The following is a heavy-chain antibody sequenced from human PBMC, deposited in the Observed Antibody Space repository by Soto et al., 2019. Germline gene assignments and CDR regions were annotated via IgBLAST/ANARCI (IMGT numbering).Heavy chain of an antibody. D-gene: IGHD6-19*01. Sequence: PSETLSLTCAVSGGSISSGGYSWSWIRQPPGKGLEWIGYIYHSGSTYYNPSLKSRVTISVDTSKNQFSLKLNSVTAADTAVYYCARGFAIGWYTYFFDLWGQGPLVTVSS. V-gene: IGHV4-30-2*01. J-gene: IGHJ4*02. CDR3: ARGFAIGWYTYFFDL. CDR2: IYHSGST. CDR1: GGSISSGGYS.